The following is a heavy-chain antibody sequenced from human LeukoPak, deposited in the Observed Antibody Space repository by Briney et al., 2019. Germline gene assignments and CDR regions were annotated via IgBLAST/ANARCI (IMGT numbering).Heavy chain of an antibody. D-gene: IGHD2-15*01. CDR3: ASHQDIVVVNV. V-gene: IGHV4-59*08. CDR2: IYYSGST. CDR1: GGSFNTYY. Sequence: SETLSLTCTVSGGSFNTYYWSWIRQPPGKGLEWLGYIYYSGSTNYNPSLKSRVTISADTSKNQFSLKLSSVTAADTAVYYCASHQDIVVVNVWGKGTTVTVSS. J-gene: IGHJ6*04.